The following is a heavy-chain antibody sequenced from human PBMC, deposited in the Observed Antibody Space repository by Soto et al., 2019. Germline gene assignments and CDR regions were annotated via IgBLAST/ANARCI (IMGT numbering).Heavy chain of an antibody. Sequence: QVQLVQSGAEVRKLGSSFKFSCKIFGGTFTNYVISWFRQAPGQGLEWMGGLIPIFGAANLAQKFQGRVTITADESTSTVNMELSSLTSEDTAVYYCARGRSSPNFDPWGQGTLVTVSS. V-gene: IGHV1-69*01. J-gene: IGHJ5*02. CDR3: ARGRSSPNFDP. CDR2: LIPIFGAA. CDR1: GGTFTNYV. D-gene: IGHD6-6*01.